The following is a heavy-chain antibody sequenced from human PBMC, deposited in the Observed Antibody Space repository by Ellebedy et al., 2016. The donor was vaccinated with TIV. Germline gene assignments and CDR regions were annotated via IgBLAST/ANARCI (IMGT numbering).Heavy chain of an antibody. J-gene: IGHJ5*02. CDR2: INAGNGNT. D-gene: IGHD4/OR15-4a*01. CDR1: GYTFTSYA. V-gene: IGHV1-3*01. CDR3: ARLRLKASVWFDP. Sequence: AASVKVSCKASGYTFTSYAMHWVRQAPGQRLEWMGWINAGNGNTKYSQKFQGRVTITSDTSASTAYMELSSLRSEDTAVYYCARLRLKASVWFDPWGQGTLVTVSS.